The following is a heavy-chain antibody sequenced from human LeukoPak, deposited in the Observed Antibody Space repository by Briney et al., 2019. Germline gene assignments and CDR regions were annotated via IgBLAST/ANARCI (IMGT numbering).Heavy chain of an antibody. J-gene: IGHJ6*02. CDR1: EFTFSSYS. CDR3: AKDLYGFYAMDV. CDR2: ITYRGNSK. Sequence: GGSLRLSCAASEFTFSSYSMNWVRQDPGKGVEWVSYITYRGNSKSYADSVNCRFTISRDNTKTSLYLQMNSLRAEDTAVYYCAKDLYGFYAMDVWGQGTTVTVSS. D-gene: IGHD4-17*01. V-gene: IGHV3-48*01.